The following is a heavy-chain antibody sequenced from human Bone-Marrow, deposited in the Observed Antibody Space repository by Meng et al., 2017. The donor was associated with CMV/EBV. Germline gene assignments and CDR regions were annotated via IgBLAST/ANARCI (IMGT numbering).Heavy chain of an antibody. V-gene: IGHV1-2*02. J-gene: IGHJ5*02. CDR1: GYTFTGYY. CDR2: INPNSGGT. CDR3: AREGVVPAATPFDP. D-gene: IGHD2-2*01. Sequence: ASVKVSCKASGYTFTGYYMHWVRQAPGQGLEWMGWINPNSGGTNYVQKFQGRVTMTRDTSISTAYMELSRLRSDDTAVYYCAREGVVPAATPFDPWGQGTLVTVSS.